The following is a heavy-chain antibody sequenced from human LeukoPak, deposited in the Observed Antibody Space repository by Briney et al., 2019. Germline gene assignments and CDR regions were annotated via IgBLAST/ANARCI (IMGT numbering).Heavy chain of an antibody. CDR1: GFTFSSYS. V-gene: IGHV3-21*01. CDR3: ARPWPDYGDYYDY. CDR2: ISSSSSYI. J-gene: IGHJ4*02. D-gene: IGHD4-17*01. Sequence: GGSLRLSCAASGFTFSSYSMNWVRQAPGKGLEWVSSISSSSSYIYYADSVKGRFTISRDNAKDSLYLQMNSLRAEDTAVYYCARPWPDYGDYYDYWGQGTLVTVSS.